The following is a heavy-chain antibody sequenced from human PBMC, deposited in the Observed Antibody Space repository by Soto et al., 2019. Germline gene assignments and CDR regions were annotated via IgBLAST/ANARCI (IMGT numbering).Heavy chain of an antibody. CDR3: ARLGGYYQAFDN. V-gene: IGHV4-59*08. D-gene: IGHD3-22*01. Sequence: PSETLSLTCTVSSGSIRDYYWSWIRQPPGKGLEWIGYIYYTGTTTYNPSLKSRLTISEDTSKNQFSLKLRSVTSADTAVYYCARLGGYYQAFDNWGQGTLVTVSS. J-gene: IGHJ4*02. CDR2: IYYTGTT. CDR1: SGSIRDYY.